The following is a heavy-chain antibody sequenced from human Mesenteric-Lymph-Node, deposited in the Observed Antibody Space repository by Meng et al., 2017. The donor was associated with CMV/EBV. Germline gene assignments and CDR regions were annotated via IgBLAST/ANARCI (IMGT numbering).Heavy chain of an antibody. J-gene: IGHJ4*02. V-gene: IGHV3-72*01. CDR3: TRDPGTSSYS. CDR2: SRNKANSYTT. Sequence: SCEASGLTFTDHYVDWVRQAPGKGLEWVGRSRNKANSYTTEYAASVRGRFTISRDDSENSLYLQMNSLKTEDTAIYYCTRDPGTSSYSWGQGTLVTVSS. D-gene: IGHD2-2*01. CDR1: GLTFTDHY.